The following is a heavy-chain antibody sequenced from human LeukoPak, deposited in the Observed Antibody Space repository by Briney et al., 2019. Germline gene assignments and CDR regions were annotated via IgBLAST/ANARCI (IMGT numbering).Heavy chain of an antibody. V-gene: IGHV4-59*01. Sequence: SETLSLTCSVSGGSISSYYWNWIRQPPGKGLEWIGYMYYSGSTKYNPSLKSRVTISVDTSKNQFSLKLSSVTAADTAVYYCARGSFDYYFDYWGRGTLVPVSS. CDR3: ARGSFDYYFDY. CDR1: GGSISSYY. J-gene: IGHJ4*02. D-gene: IGHD3-9*01. CDR2: MYYSGST.